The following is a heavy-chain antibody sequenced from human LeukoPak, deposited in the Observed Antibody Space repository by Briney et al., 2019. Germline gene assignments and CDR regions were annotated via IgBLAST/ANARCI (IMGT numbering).Heavy chain of an antibody. CDR2: ISAYNGNT. Sequence: GGSLRLSCAASGFTFTSYGISWVRQAPGQGLEWMGWISAYNGNTNYAQKLQGRVTMTTDTSTSTAYMELRSLKSDDTAVYYCARWDGYSSGWFDYYYYMDVWGKGTTVTISS. CDR1: GFTFTSYG. V-gene: IGHV1-18*01. CDR3: ARWDGYSSGWFDYYYYMDV. J-gene: IGHJ6*03. D-gene: IGHD6-19*01.